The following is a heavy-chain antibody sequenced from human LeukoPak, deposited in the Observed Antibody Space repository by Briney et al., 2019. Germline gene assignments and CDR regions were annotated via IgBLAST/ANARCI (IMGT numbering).Heavy chain of an antibody. J-gene: IGHJ4*02. CDR1: GFTFSSHS. V-gene: IGHV3-48*04. CDR2: ISTRSTTI. CDR3: ARASRANQNFDY. Sequence: GGSLRLSCAASGFTFSSHSINWVRQAPGKGLEWVSYISTRSTTIYYADSVKGRFTISRDNTKNSLYLQMNSLRAEDTAVYYCARASRANQNFDYWGQGTLVTVSS.